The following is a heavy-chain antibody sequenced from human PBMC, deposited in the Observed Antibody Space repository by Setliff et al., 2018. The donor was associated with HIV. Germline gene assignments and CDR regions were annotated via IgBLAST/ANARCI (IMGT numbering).Heavy chain of an antibody. CDR3: ARDCRVGWVFTYGMDV. D-gene: IGHD6-13*01. V-gene: IGHV3-23*01. CDR1: GFTFSNYA. CDR2: ISGSGGAT. Sequence: GGSLRLSCVGSGFTFSNYAMTWVRQVPGKGLEWVSGISGSGGATYYADSVKGRFTISRDNSKNTLFLQMNSLRPEDTAVYYCARDCRVGWVFTYGMDVWGQGTLVTVSS. J-gene: IGHJ6*02.